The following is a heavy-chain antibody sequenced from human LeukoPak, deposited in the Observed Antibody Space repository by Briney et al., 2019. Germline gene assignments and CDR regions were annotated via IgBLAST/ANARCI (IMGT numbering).Heavy chain of an antibody. J-gene: IGHJ4*02. CDR2: IYHSGST. CDR1: GYSISSGDY. V-gene: IGHV4-38-2*01. D-gene: IGHD3-22*01. Sequence: SETLSLTCAVSGYSISSGDYWGWIRQPPGKGLEWIGSIYHSGSTYNNPSLKSRVTILVDTSKNQFSLKLGSVPAADTAVYYCASSPYYFDSSGYHGAYYFDYWGQGILVTVSS. CDR3: ASSPYYFDSSGYHGAYYFDY.